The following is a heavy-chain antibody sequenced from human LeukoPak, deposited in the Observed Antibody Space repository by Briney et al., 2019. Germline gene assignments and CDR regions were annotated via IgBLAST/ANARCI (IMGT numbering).Heavy chain of an antibody. CDR2: ISGSGGST. CDR3: ARIGRGYYDSSGYPGY. D-gene: IGHD3-22*01. CDR1: GFTLSSYA. Sequence: GGSLRLSCAASGFTLSSYAMSWVRQAPGKGLEWVSAISGSGGSTYYADSVKGRFTISRDNSKNTLYLQMNSLRAEDTAVYYCARIGRGYYDSSGYPGYWGQGTLVTVSS. J-gene: IGHJ4*02. V-gene: IGHV3-23*01.